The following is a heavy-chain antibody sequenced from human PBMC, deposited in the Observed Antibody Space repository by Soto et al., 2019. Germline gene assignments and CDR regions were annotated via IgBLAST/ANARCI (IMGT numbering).Heavy chain of an antibody. CDR3: ARSEPYSYGRYYYYYYGMDV. D-gene: IGHD5-18*01. V-gene: IGHV6-1*01. J-gene: IGHJ6*02. Sequence: SQTLSLTCAISGDSVSSNSAAWNWIRQSPSRGLEWLGRTYYRSKWYNDYAVSVKSRITINPDTSKNQFSLQLNSVTPEETAVYYCARSEPYSYGRYYYYYYGMDVWGQGTTVTVSS. CDR2: TYYRSKWYN. CDR1: GDSVSSNSAA.